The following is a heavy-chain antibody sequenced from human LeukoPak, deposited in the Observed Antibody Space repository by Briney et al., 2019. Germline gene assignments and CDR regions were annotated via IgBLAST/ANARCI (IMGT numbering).Heavy chain of an antibody. V-gene: IGHV5-51*01. J-gene: IGHJ4*02. CDR2: IYPGDSDT. D-gene: IGHD2-2*01. Sequence: GESLKISCKGSGYSFTSYWIGWVRQMPGKGLEWMGIIYPGDSDTRYSPSFQGQVTTSADKSISTAYLQWSSLKASDTAMYYCARFTLVVPAATSFDYWGQGTLVTVSS. CDR3: ARFTLVVPAATSFDY. CDR1: GYSFTSYW.